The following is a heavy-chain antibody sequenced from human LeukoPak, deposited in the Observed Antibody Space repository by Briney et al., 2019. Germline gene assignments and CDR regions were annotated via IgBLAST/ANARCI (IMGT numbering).Heavy chain of an antibody. J-gene: IGHJ4*02. CDR3: AGISGSYFY. CDR1: GFTFSSYS. CDR2: ISSSSSSTI. D-gene: IGHD1-26*01. Sequence: GGSLRLSCAASGFTFSSYSMNWVRQAPGKGLEWVSYISSSSSSTIYYADSVKGRFTISRDNAKNSLYLQMNSLRAEDTAVYYCAGISGSYFYWGQGTLVTVSS. V-gene: IGHV3-48*01.